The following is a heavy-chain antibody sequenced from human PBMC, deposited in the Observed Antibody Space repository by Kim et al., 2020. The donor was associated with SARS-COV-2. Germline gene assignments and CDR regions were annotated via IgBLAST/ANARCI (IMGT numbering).Heavy chain of an antibody. D-gene: IGHD6-19*01. Sequence: GGSLRLSCAASGFTFSSYGMHWVRQAPGKGLEWVAIIWYDGSNKYYADSVKGRFTISRDNSKNTVYLQMHSLGAEDTAVYYCAKGYRSGWYVGGIGYWGQGTLVTVSS. CDR1: GFTFSSYG. J-gene: IGHJ4*02. V-gene: IGHV3-33*06. CDR2: IWYDGSNK. CDR3: AKGYRSGWYVGGIGY.